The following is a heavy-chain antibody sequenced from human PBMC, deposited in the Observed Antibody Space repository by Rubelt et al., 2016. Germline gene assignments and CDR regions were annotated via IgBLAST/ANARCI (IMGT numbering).Heavy chain of an antibody. J-gene: IGHJ4*02. Sequence: VQLVESGGGVVQPGGSLRLSCAASGFTVSSNYISWVRQAPGEGLEWVSRINIDGSSTSYADSVKGRSTISRENNKNTLYFQMNSLRGEDTAVYYCATGGTASLDYWGRGTLVTVSS. CDR1: GFTVSSNY. CDR3: ATGGTASLDY. V-gene: IGHV3-74*02. CDR2: INIDGSST.